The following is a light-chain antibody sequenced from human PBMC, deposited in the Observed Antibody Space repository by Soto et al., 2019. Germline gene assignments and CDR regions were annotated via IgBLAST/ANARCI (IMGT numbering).Light chain of an antibody. J-gene: IGKJ2*01. V-gene: IGKV3-20*01. Sequence: EIVLTQSPGTLSLSPGEGATLSCRASQSVSSRNLAWYQQKPGQAPRLLIYGASSRATGIPDRFSGSGSGTDFTLTISRLEPEDFAVYYCQQYGSSPPYTFGQGTK. CDR1: QSVSSRN. CDR2: GAS. CDR3: QQYGSSPPYT.